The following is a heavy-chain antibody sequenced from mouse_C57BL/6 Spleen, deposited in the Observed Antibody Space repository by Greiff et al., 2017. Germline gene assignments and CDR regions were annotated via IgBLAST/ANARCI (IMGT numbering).Heavy chain of an antibody. CDR3: ARHEGYYAMDY. CDR2: ISSGGSYT. V-gene: IGHV5-6*02. J-gene: IGHJ4*01. D-gene: IGHD1-2*01. Sequence: EVKLVESGGDLVKPGGSLKLSCAASGFTFSSYGMSWVRQTPDKRLEWVATISSGGSYTYYPDSVKGRFTISRDNAKNTLYLQMSSLKSADTAMYYCARHEGYYAMDYWGQGTSVTVSS. CDR1: GFTFSSYG.